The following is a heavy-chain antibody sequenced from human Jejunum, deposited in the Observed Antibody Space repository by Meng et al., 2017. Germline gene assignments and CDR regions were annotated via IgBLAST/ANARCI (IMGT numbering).Heavy chain of an antibody. D-gene: IGHD1/OR15-1a*01. V-gene: IGHV4-39*01. J-gene: IGHJ4*02. CDR3: ARNKTQGFFDI. CDR2: IYYSGST. Sequence: QVQLQEPGPGRVKPSETLSRTCTVSGGSTISSGYDWGWIRQPPGKGREWMGSIYYSGSTHYNPSLKRRVIVSIDTSKDQFSLTLTSAAAADTAMYYCARNKTQGFFDIWGQGTLVTVSS. CDR1: GGSTISSGYD.